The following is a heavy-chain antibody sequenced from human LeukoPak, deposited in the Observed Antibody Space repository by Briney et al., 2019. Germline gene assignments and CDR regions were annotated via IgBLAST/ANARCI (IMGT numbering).Heavy chain of an antibody. Sequence: GGSLRLSCAASGFTFSSYAMSWVRQAPGKGLEWVSAISGSGGSTYYADSVKGRFTISRDNSKNTLYLQMDSLRAEDTAVYYCAKGTMDGGQYYYDSNGGQGTLVTVSS. CDR3: AKGTMDGGQYYYDSN. D-gene: IGHD3-22*01. J-gene: IGHJ4*02. CDR2: ISGSGGST. V-gene: IGHV3-23*01. CDR1: GFTFSSYA.